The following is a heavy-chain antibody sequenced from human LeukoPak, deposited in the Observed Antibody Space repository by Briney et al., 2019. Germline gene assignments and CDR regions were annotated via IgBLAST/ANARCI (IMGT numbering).Heavy chain of an antibody. CDR3: ARGPHSSSSGLIWLYYFDY. Sequence: ASVKVSCTASGYTFTSYGISWVRQAPGQGLEWVGWISAYDGNTNYAHNLQGRVTMTTDKSTSTAYMKLKSLRSDDTAVYYCARGPHSSSSGLIWLYYFDYWGQGTLVTVSS. CDR2: ISAYDGNT. D-gene: IGHD6-19*01. CDR1: GYTFTSYG. J-gene: IGHJ4*02. V-gene: IGHV1-18*01.